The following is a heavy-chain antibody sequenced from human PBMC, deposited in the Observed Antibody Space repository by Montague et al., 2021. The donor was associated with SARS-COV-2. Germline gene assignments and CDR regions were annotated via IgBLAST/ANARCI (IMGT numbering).Heavy chain of an antibody. Sequence: SETLSLTCTVSRGSISTYYWSWIRQPQGKGLESMGYVYYSGSTNYNPSLKSRVTISVDTSNNQFSLKLGSVTAADTAVYYCASGADDYYYAMDVWGQGTTVSVSS. V-gene: IGHV4-59*01. D-gene: IGHD1-26*01. CDR2: VYYSGST. CDR1: RGSISTYY. CDR3: ASGADDYYYAMDV. J-gene: IGHJ6*02.